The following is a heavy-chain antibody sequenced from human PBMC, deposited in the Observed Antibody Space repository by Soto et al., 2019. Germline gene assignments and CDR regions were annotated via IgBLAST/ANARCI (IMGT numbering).Heavy chain of an antibody. Sequence: QVQLVESGGGVVQPGRSLRLSCAASGFTFSSYGMHWVRQAPGKGLDWVAVIWYDGSNKYYEDSVKGRFPISRDNSKNTLSLQMNSLRAEDTAVYYCARGSFFSYQLNHRHYYYYGMDVWGQGPTVTVSS. J-gene: IGHJ6*02. CDR1: GFTFSSYG. CDR2: IWYDGSNK. V-gene: IGHV3-33*01. CDR3: ARGSFFSYQLNHRHYYYYGMDV. D-gene: IGHD2-2*01.